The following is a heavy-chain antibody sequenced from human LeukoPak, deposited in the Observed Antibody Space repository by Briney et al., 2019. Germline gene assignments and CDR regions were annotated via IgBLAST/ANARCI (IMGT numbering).Heavy chain of an antibody. CDR2: ISSTGNTI. CDR1: GFTFSSYS. Sequence: PGGSLRLSCAASGFTFSSYSMNWVRQAPGKGLEWVSYISSTGNTIYYADSVKGRFTISRDSARKSLYLQMNSLRAEDTAVYYCARDVDWCFDLWGRGTLVTVSS. V-gene: IGHV3-48*01. J-gene: IGHJ2*01. CDR3: ARDVDWCFDL.